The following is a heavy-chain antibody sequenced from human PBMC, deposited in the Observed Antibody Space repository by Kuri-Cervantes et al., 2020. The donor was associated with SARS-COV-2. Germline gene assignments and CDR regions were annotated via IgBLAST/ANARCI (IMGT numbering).Heavy chain of an antibody. V-gene: IGHV3-53*01. D-gene: IGHD6-13*01. CDR3: ARVVGYSSSWYYFDY. CDR2: IYSGGST. Sequence: GESLKISCAASGFTVSGNYMSWVRQAPGKGLEWVSVIYSGGSTYYADSVKGRFTISRDNSKNTLYLQMNSLRAEDTAVYYCARVVGYSSSWYYFDYWGQGTLVTVSS. J-gene: IGHJ4*02. CDR1: GFTVSGNY.